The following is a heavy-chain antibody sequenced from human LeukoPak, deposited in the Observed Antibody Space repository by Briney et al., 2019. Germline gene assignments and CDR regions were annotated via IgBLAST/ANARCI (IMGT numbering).Heavy chain of an antibody. Sequence: PSETLSLTCTVSGGSISSYYWGWIRQPPGKGLEWIGSIYYSGSTYYNPSLKSRVTISVDTSKNQFSLKLSSVTAADTAVYYCARISREDYYYGSGSPQQPFDYWGQGTLVTVSS. V-gene: IGHV4-39*01. CDR2: IYYSGST. D-gene: IGHD3-10*01. CDR1: GGSISSYY. CDR3: ARISREDYYYGSGSPQQPFDY. J-gene: IGHJ4*02.